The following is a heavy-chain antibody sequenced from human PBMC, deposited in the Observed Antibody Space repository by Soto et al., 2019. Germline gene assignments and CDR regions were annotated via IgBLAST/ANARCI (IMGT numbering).Heavy chain of an antibody. CDR3: ARHLVGSTRGNFDY. D-gene: IGHD2-2*01. CDR2: IYPYDSDT. CDR1: GYSFTSYW. V-gene: IGHV5-51*01. J-gene: IGHJ4*01. Sequence: LKISCKTSGYSFTSYWIGWVRQMPGKGMEWMGNIYPYDSDTRYSPSFQGQVTISADTSITTAYLQWSGLRASDTAMYFCARHLVGSTRGNFDYWGQGTLVTVSS.